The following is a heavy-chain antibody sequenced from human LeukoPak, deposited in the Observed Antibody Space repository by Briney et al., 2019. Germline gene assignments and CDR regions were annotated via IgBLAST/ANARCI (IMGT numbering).Heavy chain of an antibody. CDR1: GGTFSSYA. V-gene: IGHV1-69*04. CDR3: ASVGLGFDY. D-gene: IGHD3/OR15-3a*01. CDR2: IIPILGIA. Sequence: ASVKVSCKASGGTFSSYAISWVRQAPGQGLEWMGRIIPILGIANYAQKFQGRVTITADKSTSTAYMELSGLRSEDTAVYYCASVGLGFDYWGQGTLVTVSS. J-gene: IGHJ4*02.